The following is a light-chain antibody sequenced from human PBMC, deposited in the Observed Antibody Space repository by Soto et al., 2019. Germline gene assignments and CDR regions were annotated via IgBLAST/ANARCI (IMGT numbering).Light chain of an antibody. CDR3: QQYDSYSWT. CDR1: QSISSR. CDR2: KAS. Sequence: DIQMTQSPSTLSSSVGDRVTITCRASQSISSRVAWYQQKPGKVPKLLIYKASSLESGGPSRFSRSGSGTEFTLTISSLQPDEFATYYCQQYDSYSWTFGQGTKLQI. J-gene: IGKJ1*01. V-gene: IGKV1-5*03.